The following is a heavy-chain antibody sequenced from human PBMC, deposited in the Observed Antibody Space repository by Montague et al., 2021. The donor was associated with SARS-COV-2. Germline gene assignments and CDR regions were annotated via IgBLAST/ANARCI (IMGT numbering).Heavy chain of an antibody. J-gene: IGHJ4*02. V-gene: IGHV2-70*01. CDR1: GFSLSTSGMC. CDR3: ARSHYDILTGYYTVFDY. Sequence: PALVKPTQTLTLTCTFSGFSLSTSGMCVSWIRQPPGKALEWLALXDWXDYKYYSTSLKTRLTISKDTSKNQVVLTMTNMDPVDTATYYCARSHYDILTGYYTVFDYWGQGTLVTVSS. CDR2: XDWXDYK. D-gene: IGHD3-9*01.